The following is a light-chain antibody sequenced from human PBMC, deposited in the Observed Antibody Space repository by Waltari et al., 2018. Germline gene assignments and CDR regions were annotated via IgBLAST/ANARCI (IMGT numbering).Light chain of an antibody. CDR2: EVS. Sequence: QSALTQPASVSGSPGQSITLSCPGTSSDVGGYNYVSWYQQHPGKAPKLMIYEVSNRPSGVSNRFSGSKSGNTASLTISGLQAEDEADYYCSSYTSSRAVVFGGGTKLTVL. CDR1: SSDVGGYNY. J-gene: IGLJ2*01. V-gene: IGLV2-14*01. CDR3: SSYTSSRAVV.